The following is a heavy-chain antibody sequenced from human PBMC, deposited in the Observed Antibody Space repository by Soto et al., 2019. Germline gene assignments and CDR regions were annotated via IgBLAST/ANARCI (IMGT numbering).Heavy chain of an antibody. Sequence: QVQLVQSGPEVKKPGASVKVSCKASGNTFASHGFSWVRQAPGQGLEWMGWISGFNGQTNYALKFQGRVTSTTDTAAGTAYMGLRSMRSDDTAVNFCARVDPRGVSVVRDYWGYGTRVIVSS. D-gene: IGHD3-10*01. V-gene: IGHV1-18*01. CDR1: GNTFASHG. J-gene: IGHJ4*01. CDR3: ARVDPRGVSVVRDY. CDR2: ISGFNGQT.